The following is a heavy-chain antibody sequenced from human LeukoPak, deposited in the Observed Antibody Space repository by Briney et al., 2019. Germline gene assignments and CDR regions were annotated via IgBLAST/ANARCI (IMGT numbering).Heavy chain of an antibody. CDR2: MNPNGGNT. Sequence: ASVKVSCKASGYTFTSYDINWVRQATGQGLEWMGWMNPNGGNTGYAQKFQGRVTMTRNTSISTAYMELSSLRSEDTAVYYCARVIATGDAFDIWGQGTMVTVSS. CDR3: ARVIATGDAFDI. D-gene: IGHD6-13*01. V-gene: IGHV1-8*01. CDR1: GYTFTSYD. J-gene: IGHJ3*02.